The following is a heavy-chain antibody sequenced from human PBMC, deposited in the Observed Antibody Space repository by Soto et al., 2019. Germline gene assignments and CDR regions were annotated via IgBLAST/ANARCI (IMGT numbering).Heavy chain of an antibody. CDR2: ITGSTGTT. CDR3: AAPYDFWSANPDAFDI. V-gene: IGHV3-23*01. CDR1: GFTFSNFA. J-gene: IGHJ3*02. D-gene: IGHD3-3*01. Sequence: GGSLRLSCAASGFTFSNFAMSWVRHAPGKGLEWVSEITGSTGTTYYADSVRGRFIISRDNSQNTLHLQMNSLRAKDTAVYYCAAPYDFWSANPDAFDIWGQGTMVTVS.